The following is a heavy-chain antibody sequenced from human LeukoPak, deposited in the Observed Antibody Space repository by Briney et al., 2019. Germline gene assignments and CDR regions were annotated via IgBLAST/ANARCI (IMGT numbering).Heavy chain of an antibody. D-gene: IGHD2-2*01. CDR3: AREVFNIVVVPAANDAFDI. Sequence: GESLKISCKASGYTFTSYGISWVRQAPGQGLEWMGWISAYNGNTNYAQKLQGRVTMTTDTSTSTAYMELRSLRSDDTAVYYCAREVFNIVVVPAANDAFDIWGQGTMVTVSS. V-gene: IGHV1-18*01. CDR2: ISAYNGNT. J-gene: IGHJ3*02. CDR1: GYTFTSYG.